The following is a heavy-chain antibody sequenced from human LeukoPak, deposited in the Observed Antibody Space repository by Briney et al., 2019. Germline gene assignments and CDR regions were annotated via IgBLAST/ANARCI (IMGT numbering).Heavy chain of an antibody. V-gene: IGHV1-69*13. CDR2: IIPIFGTA. J-gene: IGHJ4*02. CDR1: GYTFTSYG. Sequence: GASVKVSCKASGYTFTSYGISWVRQAPGHGLEWMGGIIPIFGTANYAQKFQGRVTIPAEESTSTAYMELSRLRSEDTAVYYCARVGYMTTGDYYFDYWGQGTLVTVSS. CDR3: ARVGYMTTGDYYFDY. D-gene: IGHD4-17*01.